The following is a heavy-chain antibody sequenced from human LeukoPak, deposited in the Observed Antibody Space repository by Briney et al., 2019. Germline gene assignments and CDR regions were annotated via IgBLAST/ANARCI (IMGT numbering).Heavy chain of an antibody. CDR1: GFTFSSYA. D-gene: IGHD1-26*01. V-gene: IGHV3-30*04. CDR3: ARVYRSGSYYGYYYYYGMDV. CDR2: ISYHGSNK. J-gene: IGHJ6*02. Sequence: GGSLRLSCAASGFTFSSYAMQWVSQAPGKGLEWVAVISYHGSNKYYADSVKGRFTISRDNSKNTLDLQMNSLRAEDTAVYYCARVYRSGSYYGYYYYYGMDVWGQGTTVTVSS.